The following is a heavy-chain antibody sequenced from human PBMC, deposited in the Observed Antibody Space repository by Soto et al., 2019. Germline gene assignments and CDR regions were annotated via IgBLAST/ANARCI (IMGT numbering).Heavy chain of an antibody. Sequence: QVQLVESGGGVVQPGTSLRLSCAASGFNFSSSAMHWVRQAPGKGLEWVAIISYDGSDKHYGDSLEGRFTISRDNSKNTLFLQMNSLRPDDTVIYYCANDNPTIAYWVQGTLVTVSS. CDR1: GFNFSSSA. CDR3: ANDNPTIAY. CDR2: ISYDGSDK. V-gene: IGHV3-30*18. J-gene: IGHJ4*02.